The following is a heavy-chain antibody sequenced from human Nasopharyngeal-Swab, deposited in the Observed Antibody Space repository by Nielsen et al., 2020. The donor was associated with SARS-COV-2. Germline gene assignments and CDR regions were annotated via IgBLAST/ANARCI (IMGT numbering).Heavy chain of an antibody. V-gene: IGHV3-7*01. J-gene: IGHJ6*02. CDR3: ARDRYYDFWSGYLEEVGLYYYYGMDV. D-gene: IGHD3-3*01. Sequence: VRQAPGKGLEWVANIKQDGSEKYYVDSVKGRFTISRDNAKNSLYLQINSLRAEDTAVYYCARDRYYDFWSGYLEEVGLYYYYGMDVWSQGTTVTVSS. CDR2: IKQDGSEK.